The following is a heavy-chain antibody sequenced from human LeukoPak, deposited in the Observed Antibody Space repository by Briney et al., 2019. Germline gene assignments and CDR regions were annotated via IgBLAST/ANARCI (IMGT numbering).Heavy chain of an antibody. CDR2: IYSGGST. D-gene: IGHD3-22*01. J-gene: IGHJ4*02. V-gene: IGHV3-66*04. CDR3: AKPEYDSSGYYPDY. Sequence: PGGSLRLSCAASGFTVSSNYMSWVRQAPGKGLEWVSVIYSGGSTYYADSVKGRFTISRDNSKNTLYLQMNSLRAEDTAVYYCAKPEYDSSGYYPDYWGQGTLVTVSS. CDR1: GFTVSSNY.